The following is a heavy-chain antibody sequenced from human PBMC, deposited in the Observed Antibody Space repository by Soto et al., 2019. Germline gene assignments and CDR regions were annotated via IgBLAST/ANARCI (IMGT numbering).Heavy chain of an antibody. CDR1: GGTFSSYT. D-gene: IGHD3-3*02. V-gene: IGHV1-18*01. J-gene: IGHJ6*02. CDR3: ARDKDRAQLGGNYYYILDV. Sequence: ASVKVSCKASGGTFSSYTISWVRQAPGQGLEWMGWISAYNGNTNYAQKLQGRVTMTTDTSTSTAYMELRSLRSDDTAVYYCARDKDRAQLGGNYYYILDVWGQGTTVTVSS. CDR2: ISAYNGNT.